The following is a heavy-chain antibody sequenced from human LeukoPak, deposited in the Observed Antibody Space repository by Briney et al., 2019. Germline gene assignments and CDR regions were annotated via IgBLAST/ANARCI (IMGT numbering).Heavy chain of an antibody. Sequence: ASVKVSCKASGYTFTDSYVHWVRLAPGQGLEWLGWINPNSGGTNYAQKLQGRVTMTTDTSTSTAYMELRSHRSDDKAVYYCARRYSYGHDYWGQGTLVTVSS. CDR1: GYTFTDSY. CDR2: INPNSGGT. J-gene: IGHJ4*02. V-gene: IGHV1-2*02. D-gene: IGHD5-18*01. CDR3: ARRYSYGHDY.